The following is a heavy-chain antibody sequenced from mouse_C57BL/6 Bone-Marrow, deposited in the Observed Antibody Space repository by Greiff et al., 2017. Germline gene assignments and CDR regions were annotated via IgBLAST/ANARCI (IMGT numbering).Heavy chain of an antibody. Sequence: QVQLQQSGAELVRPGTSVKMSCKASGYTFTNYWIGWAKQRPGHGLEWIGDIYPGGGYTNYNEKFKGQATLTADKSASTAYMQLSSLTSEDSAIKYCARRDYYGSSYIDYWGQGTTLTVSS. CDR3: ARRDYYGSSYIDY. CDR2: IYPGGGYT. CDR1: GYTFTNYW. D-gene: IGHD1-1*01. J-gene: IGHJ2*01. V-gene: IGHV1-63*01.